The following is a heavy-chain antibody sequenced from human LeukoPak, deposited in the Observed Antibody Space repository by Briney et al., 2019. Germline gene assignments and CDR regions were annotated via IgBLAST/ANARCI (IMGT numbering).Heavy chain of an antibody. Sequence: SETLSLTRTVSLGSLNCYLSWIRQPAGKGLGWIGRISGSGTITYNPALQSRLSISIDTSKNQFSLKLMSVTAADTAVYYCARDSGTTGEVKFDPWGQGTLVTVSS. J-gene: IGHJ5*02. V-gene: IGHV4-4*07. CDR3: ARDSGTTGEVKFDP. D-gene: IGHD3-10*01. CDR1: LGSLNCY. CDR2: ISGSGTI.